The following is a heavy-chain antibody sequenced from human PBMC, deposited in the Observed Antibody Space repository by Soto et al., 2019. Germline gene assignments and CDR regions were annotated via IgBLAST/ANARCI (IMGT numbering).Heavy chain of an antibody. Sequence: ASVKVSCKASGYTFTSYGISWVRQAPGQGLEWMGWISAYNGNTNYEQKLQGRVTMTTDTSTSTAYMELRSLRSDDTAVYYCALPAYGPYGMDVWGQGTTVTVSS. J-gene: IGHJ6*02. V-gene: IGHV1-18*04. CDR1: GYTFTSYG. CDR3: ALPAYGPYGMDV. D-gene: IGHD3-10*01. CDR2: ISAYNGNT.